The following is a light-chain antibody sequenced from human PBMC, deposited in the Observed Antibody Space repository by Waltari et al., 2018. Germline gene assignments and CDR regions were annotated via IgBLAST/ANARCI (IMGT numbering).Light chain of an antibody. V-gene: IGKV1-6*01. CDR2: KAS. CDR1: QAISNN. J-gene: IGKJ1*01. CDR3: QHGFGTPWT. Sequence: IQMTQSPSSLSASIGDRVTITYQASQAISNNLAWYQQKPGKVPRLLIYKASTLQSGVPSRFSGSGSGTDFTLTISSLQPEDFATYYCQHGFGTPWTFGQGTQVEF.